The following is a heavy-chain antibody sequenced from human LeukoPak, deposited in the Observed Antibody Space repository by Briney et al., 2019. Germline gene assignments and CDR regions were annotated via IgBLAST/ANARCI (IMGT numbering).Heavy chain of an antibody. CDR3: PKSPGQVNIHY. D-gene: IGHD2/OR15-2a*01. CDR2: ISGSDGST. CDR1: GFTVSDLA. V-gene: IGHV3-23*01. Sequence: PGGSLRLSYAASGFTVSDLAMSWFRQAPGKGLEWVSAISGSDGSTYYADSVKGRFTISRDNSKNTLYLHMNSLRAEDTAVYYCPKSPGQVNIHYWGQGTLVTVSS. J-gene: IGHJ4*02.